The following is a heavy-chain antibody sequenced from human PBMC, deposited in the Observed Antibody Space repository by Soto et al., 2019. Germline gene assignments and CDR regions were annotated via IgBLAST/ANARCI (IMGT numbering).Heavy chain of an antibody. D-gene: IGHD6-19*01. Sequence: QVQLVQSGAEVKKPGSSVTVSCKASGGTFSSYALSWVRQAPGQGLEWMGGIIPIFGTANYAQKFQGRVTITADKSTSTAYMELSSLRSEDTAVYYCARDRYGGWYYYGMDVWGQGTTVTVSS. CDR3: ARDRYGGWYYYGMDV. CDR2: IIPIFGTA. J-gene: IGHJ6*02. CDR1: GGTFSSYA. V-gene: IGHV1-69*06.